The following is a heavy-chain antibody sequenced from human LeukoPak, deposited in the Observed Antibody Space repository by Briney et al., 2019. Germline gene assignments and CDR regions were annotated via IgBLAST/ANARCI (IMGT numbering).Heavy chain of an antibody. D-gene: IGHD1-26*01. J-gene: IGHJ4*02. CDR1: GGSISSYY. V-gene: IGHV4-4*07. Sequence: PSETLSLTCTVSGGSISSYYCSWIRQPPGKGLEWIGRIYTSGSTNYNPSLKSRVTISVDKSKNQCSLKLSSVTAADTAVYYCARVGATVSGYYFDYWGQGTLVTVSS. CDR3: ARVGATVSGYYFDY. CDR2: IYTSGST.